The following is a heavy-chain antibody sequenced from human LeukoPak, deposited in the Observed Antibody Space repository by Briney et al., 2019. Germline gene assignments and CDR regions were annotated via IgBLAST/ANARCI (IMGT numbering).Heavy chain of an antibody. CDR2: VIPIFGTA. D-gene: IGHD1-26*01. V-gene: IGHV1-69*06. CDR3: ARSYSGSFPFDP. CDR1: GYTFTSYG. Sequence: SVKVSCKASGYTFTSYGINWVRQAPGQGLEWMGGVIPIFGTANYAQKFQGRVTITADKSTSTAYMELSSLRSEDTAVYYCARSYSGSFPFDPWGQGTLVTVSS. J-gene: IGHJ5*02.